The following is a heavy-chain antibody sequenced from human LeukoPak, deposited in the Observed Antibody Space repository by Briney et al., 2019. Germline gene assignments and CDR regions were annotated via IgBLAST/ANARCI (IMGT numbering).Heavy chain of an antibody. D-gene: IGHD2-15*01. CDR1: GGSISSYY. J-gene: IGHJ6*02. CDR2: VYYSGST. V-gene: IGHV4-59*08. Sequence: PSETLTLTCTVSGGSISSYYWSWIRQPPGKGLEWIGYVYYSGSTNYNPSLKSRVTISVDTSKNQFSLKLISVTAADTAVYYCARAGGYCSGGSYHRYYYYGMDVWGQGTTVTVSS. CDR3: ARAGGYCSGGSYHRYYYYGMDV.